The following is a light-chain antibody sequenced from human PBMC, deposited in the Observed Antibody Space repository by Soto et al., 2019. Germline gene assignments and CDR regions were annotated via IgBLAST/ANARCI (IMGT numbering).Light chain of an antibody. V-gene: IGKV4-1*01. CDR3: QQYYSSPET. J-gene: IGKJ1*01. CDR2: WAS. Sequence: DIVMTQSPDSLAVSLGERATINCKSSQSVLYTSKNRNYLAWYQQRPGQPPKLLIYWASTRGSGVPYRFSGSGSGTDFTLTISSLQAEDVAVYYCQQYYSSPETFGQGTKVEI. CDR1: QSVLYTSKNRNY.